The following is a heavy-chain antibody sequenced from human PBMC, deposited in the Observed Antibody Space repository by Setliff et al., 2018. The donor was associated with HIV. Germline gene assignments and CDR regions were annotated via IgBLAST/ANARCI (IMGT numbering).Heavy chain of an antibody. CDR1: GYTFTDYY. CDR2: INSASGGT. Sequence: ASVKVSCKASGYTFTDYYIHWVRQAPGQGLEWMGWINSASGGTNYAQNFQGRVTVTRDTSINTAYVELNSLKSDDTAVYYCARDYLHVFDIWGQGTVVTVSS. V-gene: IGHV1-2*02. J-gene: IGHJ3*02. CDR3: ARDYLHVFDI.